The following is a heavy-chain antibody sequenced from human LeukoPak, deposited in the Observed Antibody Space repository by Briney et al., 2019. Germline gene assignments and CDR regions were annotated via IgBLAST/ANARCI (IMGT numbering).Heavy chain of an antibody. CDR3: ARSHYDFRSGHPFDY. CDR2: IYYSGST. CDR1: GGSISSYY. V-gene: IGHV4-59*01. J-gene: IGHJ4*02. Sequence: PSETLSLTCTVSGGSISSYYWSWIRQPPGKGLEWIGDIYYSGSTNYNPSLKSRVTISVDTSKNQFSLKLSSVTAADTAVYYCARSHYDFRSGHPFDYWGQGTLVTVSS. D-gene: IGHD3-3*01.